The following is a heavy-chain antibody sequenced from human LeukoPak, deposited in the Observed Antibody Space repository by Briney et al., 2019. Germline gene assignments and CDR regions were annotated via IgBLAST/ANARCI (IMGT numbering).Heavy chain of an antibody. J-gene: IGHJ5*02. D-gene: IGHD3-10*01. CDR1: GGSISSYY. CDR2: IYTSGST. Sequence: PSETLSLTCTVSGGSISSYYWSWIRQPAGKGLEWIGRIYTSGSTNYNPSLKSRVTMSVDTSKNQFSLKLSSVTAADTAVYYCARGHNYYGPQDNWFDPWGQGTLVTVSS. CDR3: ARGHNYYGPQDNWFDP. V-gene: IGHV4-4*07.